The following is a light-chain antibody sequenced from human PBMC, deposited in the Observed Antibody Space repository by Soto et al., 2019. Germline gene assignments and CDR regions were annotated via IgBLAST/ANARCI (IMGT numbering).Light chain of an antibody. CDR1: QGISSSY. CDR3: HQYGVSPVYN. CDR2: GGP. J-gene: IGKJ2*01. Sequence: EIVLPQSPGTLSLSPGERATLSCRASQGISSSYLAWYQQRPGQAPRRLIYGGPSRATGIPDRFSGSGSGTAFTLTINTLEPEDFAVYYCHCHQYGVSPVYNFGQGTKLEIK. V-gene: IGKV3-20*01.